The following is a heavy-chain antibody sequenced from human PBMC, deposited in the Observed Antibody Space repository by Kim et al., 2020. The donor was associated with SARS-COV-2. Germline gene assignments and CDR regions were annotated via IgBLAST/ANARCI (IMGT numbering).Heavy chain of an antibody. Sequence: YSPRFQGRVAITRDTSATTAYMELSSLIFEDTAVYYCARGGDYGDYFDYWGQGALVTVSS. J-gene: IGHJ4*02. V-gene: IGHV1-3*01. D-gene: IGHD4-17*01. CDR3: ARGGDYGDYFDY.